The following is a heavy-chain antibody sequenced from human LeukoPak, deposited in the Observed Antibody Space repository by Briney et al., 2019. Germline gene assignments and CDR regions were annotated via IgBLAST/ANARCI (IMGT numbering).Heavy chain of an antibody. CDR1: GFTFINAW. Sequence: GGSLRLSCAASGFTFINAWMAWVRQAPGKGLEWVSAISGSGGSTYYADSVKGRFTISRDNSKNTLYLQMNSLRAEDTAVYYCAKVVKASSGSYDYWGQGTLVTVSS. V-gene: IGHV3-23*01. CDR3: AKVVKASSGSYDY. J-gene: IGHJ4*02. CDR2: ISGSGGST. D-gene: IGHD3-10*01.